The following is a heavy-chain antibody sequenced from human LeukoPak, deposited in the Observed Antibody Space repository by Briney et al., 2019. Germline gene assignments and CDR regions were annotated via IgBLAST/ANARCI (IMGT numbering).Heavy chain of an antibody. V-gene: IGHV3-11*01. CDR1: GFTFSDYY. Sequence: GRSPRLSCAVSGFTFSDYYMGWVRHAPGKGLEWGSSIPSSGSTIYYADSVKGRFTIYRDNAKNSLYLQMNSLRVEDTAMYYCARVYRGSSFDYWGQGTLVTVSS. CDR2: IPSSGSTI. J-gene: IGHJ4*02. CDR3: ARVYRGSSFDY. D-gene: IGHD1-26*01.